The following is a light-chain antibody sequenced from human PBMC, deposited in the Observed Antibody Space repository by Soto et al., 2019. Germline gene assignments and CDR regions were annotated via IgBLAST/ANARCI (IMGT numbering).Light chain of an antibody. V-gene: IGKV3-11*01. CDR2: DAS. CDR1: QSVSSY. CDR3: QQRRDWPLT. Sequence: EMVWTQSPATLSLSPGERATLSCRASQSVSSYLAWYQQKPGQAPRLLISDASNRATGIPARFSGSGSGTDFTLTVSSLEPEDFAVYYCQQRRDWPLTFGGGTKVEI. J-gene: IGKJ4*01.